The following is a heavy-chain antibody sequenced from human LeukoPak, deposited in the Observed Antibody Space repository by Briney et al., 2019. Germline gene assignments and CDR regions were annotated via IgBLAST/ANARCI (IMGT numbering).Heavy chain of an antibody. CDR3: ASGFNWNMLRTLVYYYYGMDV. J-gene: IGHJ6*02. D-gene: IGHD1-1*01. V-gene: IGHV1-3*01. CDR1: GYTFTSYA. CDR2: INAGNGNT. Sequence: ASVKVSCTASGYTFTSYAMHWVRQAPGQRLEWMGWINAGNGNTKYSQKFQGRVTITADESTSTAYMELSSLRSEDTAVYYCASGFNWNMLRTLVYYYYGMDVWGQGTTVTVSS.